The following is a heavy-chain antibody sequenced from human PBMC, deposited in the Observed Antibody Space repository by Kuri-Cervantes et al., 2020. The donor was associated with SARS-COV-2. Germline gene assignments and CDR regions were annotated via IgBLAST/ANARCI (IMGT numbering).Heavy chain of an antibody. J-gene: IGHJ4*02. V-gene: IGHV3-21*01. CDR1: GFTFSNYD. Sequence: GESLKISCAASGFTFSNYDMNWVRQAPGKGLEWVSSISSSSSYIYYADSVKGRFTISRDNAKNSLYLQMNSLRAEDTAVYYCARAQRGLMVALDYWGQGTLVTVSS. D-gene: IGHD5-12*01. CDR3: ARAQRGLMVALDY. CDR2: ISSSSSYI.